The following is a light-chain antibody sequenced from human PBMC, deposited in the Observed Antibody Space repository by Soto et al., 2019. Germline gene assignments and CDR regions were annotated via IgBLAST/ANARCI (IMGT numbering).Light chain of an antibody. J-gene: IGLJ1*01. CDR1: SSDVGGYDY. Sequence: ALTQPASVSGSPGQSITISCTGTSSDVGGYDYVSWYQLHPGKAPKLMIFEVSNRPSGVSYRFSGSKSGNTASLTISGLQAEDEADYFCSSYSISTAYLFGTGTKVTVL. CDR2: EVS. V-gene: IGLV2-14*01. CDR3: SSYSISTAYL.